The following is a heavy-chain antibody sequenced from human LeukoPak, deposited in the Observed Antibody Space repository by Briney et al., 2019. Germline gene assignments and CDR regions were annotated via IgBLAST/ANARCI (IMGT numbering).Heavy chain of an antibody. J-gene: IGHJ4*02. V-gene: IGHV4-39*01. D-gene: IGHD3-22*01. CDR2: IYYSGST. Sequence: SETLSLTCTVSGGSISSSSYYWGWIRQPPGKGLEWIGYIYYSGSTYYNPSLKSRVTISVDTSKNQFSQKLSSVTAADTAVYYCARLSGYYDSSGYYPFEYWGQGTLVTVSS. CDR3: ARLSGYYDSSGYYPFEY. CDR1: GGSISSSSYY.